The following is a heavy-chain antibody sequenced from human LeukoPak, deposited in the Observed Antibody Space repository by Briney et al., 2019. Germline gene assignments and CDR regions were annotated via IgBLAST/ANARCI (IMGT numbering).Heavy chain of an antibody. Sequence: GGSLRLSCVVSGIPFSDYYMNWIRQAPGRGLEWISYISSSSSYTDYADSAKGRFTISRDNAKSALYLQMNSLRLEDTAVYYCAAGTAADLWGQGTLVTVSS. J-gene: IGHJ5*02. CDR1: GIPFSDYY. V-gene: IGHV3-11*03. CDR2: ISSSSSYT. CDR3: AAGTAADL. D-gene: IGHD6-13*01.